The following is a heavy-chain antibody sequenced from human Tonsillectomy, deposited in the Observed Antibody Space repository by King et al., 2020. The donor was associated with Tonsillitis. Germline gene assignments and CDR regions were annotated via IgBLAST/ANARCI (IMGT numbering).Heavy chain of an antibody. Sequence: QLVQSGAEVKKPGASVKVSCKASGYPFTGYYMHWVRQAPGQGLEWMGWINPNSGGTNYAQKFQGRVTMTRDTSISTAYMELSRLRSDDTAVYFCARGTTVTTLLYYYGMDVWDQGTTVTVSS. D-gene: IGHD4-17*01. CDR3: ARGTTVTTLLYYYGMDV. CDR1: GYPFTGYY. CDR2: INPNSGGT. V-gene: IGHV1-2*02. J-gene: IGHJ6*02.